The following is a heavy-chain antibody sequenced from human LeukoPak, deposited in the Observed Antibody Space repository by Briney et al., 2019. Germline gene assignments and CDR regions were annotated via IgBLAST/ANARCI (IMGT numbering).Heavy chain of an antibody. D-gene: IGHD3-22*01. J-gene: IGHJ5*02. CDR1: GFTVSSNY. V-gene: IGHV3-53*01. Sequence: GGSLRLSCAASGFTVSSNYLSWVRQAPGKGLEWVSVIYSGGSTYYADSVKGRFTISRDNSKNTLYLQMNSLRAEDTAVYYCARENYYDSSGYSNWFDPWGQGTLVTVSS. CDR2: IYSGGST. CDR3: ARENYYDSSGYSNWFDP.